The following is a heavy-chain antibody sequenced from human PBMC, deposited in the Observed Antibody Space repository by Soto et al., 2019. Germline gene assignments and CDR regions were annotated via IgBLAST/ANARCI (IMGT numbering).Heavy chain of an antibody. CDR2: IYSGGST. Sequence: GWSLCLSCAASRVTVSSNFMSWVRQAPGKGLEWVSVIYSGGSTYYADSVKGRFTISRDNSKNTLYLQMNSLRAEDTAVYYCARHGYNYGGGYFDYWGQGTPVTVSS. CDR3: ARHGYNYGGGYFDY. CDR1: RVTVSSNF. V-gene: IGHV3-66*04. J-gene: IGHJ4*02. D-gene: IGHD5-18*01.